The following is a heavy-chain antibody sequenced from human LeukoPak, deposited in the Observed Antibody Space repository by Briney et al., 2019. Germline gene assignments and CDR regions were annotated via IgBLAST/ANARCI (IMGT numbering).Heavy chain of an antibody. CDR1: GFTFSSYS. V-gene: IGHV3-21*01. D-gene: IGHD1-7*01. CDR2: ISSSSSYI. Sequence: KSGGSLRLSCAASGFTFSSYSMNWVRQAPGKGLEWVSSISSSSSYIYYADSVKGRFTISRDNAKNSLYLQMNSLRAEDTAVYYCARYPYNWNYGVDYFDYWGQGTLVTVSS. CDR3: ARYPYNWNYGVDYFDY. J-gene: IGHJ4*02.